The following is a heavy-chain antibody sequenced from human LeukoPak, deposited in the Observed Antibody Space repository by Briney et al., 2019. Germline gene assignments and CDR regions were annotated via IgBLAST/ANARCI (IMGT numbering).Heavy chain of an antibody. J-gene: IGHJ5*02. CDR3: ARQRRSSGWLTGGWFDP. Sequence: SETLSLTCTVSGGSIRSYYWSWIRQPPGKGLEWIGYIDDSGIPNYNPSLKSRVTISVDTSKNQFSLKLSSVTAADTAVYYCARQRRSSGWLTGGWFDPWGQGTLVTVSS. V-gene: IGHV4-59*08. CDR2: IDDSGIP. D-gene: IGHD6-19*01. CDR1: GGSIRSYY.